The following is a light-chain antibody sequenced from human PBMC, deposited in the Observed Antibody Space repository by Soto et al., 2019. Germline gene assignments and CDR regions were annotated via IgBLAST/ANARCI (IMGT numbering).Light chain of an antibody. CDR1: QSVSSSY. J-gene: IGKJ1*01. CDR3: QQYATSPWT. CDR2: GAS. V-gene: IGKV3-20*01. Sequence: EIVLTQSPGTLSLSPGERVTLSCRASQSVSSSYLAWYQQKPGQAPRLLIYGASSRATGIPDRFSGSGSGTDFTLTISRLEPEDFAVYYCQQYATSPWTFGQGTKVEFK.